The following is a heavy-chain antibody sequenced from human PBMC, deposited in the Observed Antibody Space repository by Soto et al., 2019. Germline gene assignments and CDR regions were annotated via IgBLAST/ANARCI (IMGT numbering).Heavy chain of an antibody. Sequence: GGSLRLSCAASGFTFSSYAMHWVRQAPGKGLEWVAVISYDGSNKYYADSVKGRFTISRDNSKNTLYLQMNSLRAEDTAVYYCARESPYYYDSSGYSAFDIWGQGTMVTVSS. J-gene: IGHJ3*02. CDR2: ISYDGSNK. D-gene: IGHD3-22*01. CDR1: GFTFSSYA. V-gene: IGHV3-30-3*01. CDR3: ARESPYYYDSSGYSAFDI.